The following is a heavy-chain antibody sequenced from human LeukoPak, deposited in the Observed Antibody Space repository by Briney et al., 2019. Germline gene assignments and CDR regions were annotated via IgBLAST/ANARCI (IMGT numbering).Heavy chain of an antibody. CDR3: AKPVDYGDYVWGVDY. V-gene: IGHV3-33*06. Sequence: PGGPLRLSCAASGFSFRSYAMHWVRQAPGQGLEWVAVIWYDGSNKYYADSVKGRFTISRDNSKNTLYLQMNSLRAEDTAVYYCAKPVDYGDYVWGVDYWGQGTLVTVSS. D-gene: IGHD4-17*01. CDR2: IWYDGSNK. J-gene: IGHJ4*02. CDR1: GFSFRSYA.